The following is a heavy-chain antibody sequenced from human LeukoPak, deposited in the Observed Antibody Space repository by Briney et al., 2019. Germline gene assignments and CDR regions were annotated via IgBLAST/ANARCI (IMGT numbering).Heavy chain of an antibody. V-gene: IGHV4-34*01. CDR2: INHSGST. CDR1: GGSFSGYY. D-gene: IGHD3-10*01. Sequence: SETLSLTCAVYGGSFSGYYWSWIRQPPGKGLEWIGEINHSGSTNYNPSLKSRVTISVDTSKNQFSLKLSSVTAADTAVYYCARGGRARLPGTTMVRGANSYYYYYMDVWGKGTTVTVSS. CDR3: ARGGRARLPGTTMVRGANSYYYYYMDV. J-gene: IGHJ6*03.